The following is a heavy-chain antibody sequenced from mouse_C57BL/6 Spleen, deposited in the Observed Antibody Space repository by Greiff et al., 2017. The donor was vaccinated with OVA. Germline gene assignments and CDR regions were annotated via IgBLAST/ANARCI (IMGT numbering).Heavy chain of an antibody. V-gene: IGHV8-8*01. D-gene: IGHD4-1*01. CDR1: GFSLSNYGMR. CDR2: SWCDDDK. CDR3: AGKQNCGQFDY. J-gene: IGHJ2*01. Sequence: QVTLKVSGPGILQPSQSLSLSCSSSGFSLSNYGMRLGWNRHPTGMGLEWLVHSWCDDDKYYNPVLKRWLTITKDTSKDQIFLTIANVDTADTATDYCAGKQNCGQFDYWGQGTTLTVSS.